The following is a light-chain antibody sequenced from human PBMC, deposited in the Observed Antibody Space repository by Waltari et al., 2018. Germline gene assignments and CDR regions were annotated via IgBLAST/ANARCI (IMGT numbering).Light chain of an antibody. CDR1: QHISNY. CDR2: AVS. CDR3: QQSYSHPRT. V-gene: IGKV1-39*01. Sequence: DIQMTQSPSPLSASVGDRVTITCRASQHISNYLNWYQQRPGKAPKLPIYAVSSLPTGVPSRFSGSGSGTDFTLTISSLQPEDFAIYFCQQSYSHPRTFGPGTRVDVK. J-gene: IGKJ3*01.